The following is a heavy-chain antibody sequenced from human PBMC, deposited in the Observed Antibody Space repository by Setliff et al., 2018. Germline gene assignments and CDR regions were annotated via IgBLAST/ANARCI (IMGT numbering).Heavy chain of an antibody. CDR3: ARDPGYPSGVAGGFDT. J-gene: IGHJ3*02. CDR1: GDFISSGSYY. V-gene: IGHV4-61*09. D-gene: IGHD2-2*03. Sequence: PSETLSLTCSLSGDFISSGSYYWSWIRQTAGNGLEWIRHVSSRGNTNYNPSLKSRVTISIDTSSKHFSLILTSVTAADTAVYYCARDPGYPSGVAGGFDTWGQGTTVTVSS. CDR2: VSSRGNT.